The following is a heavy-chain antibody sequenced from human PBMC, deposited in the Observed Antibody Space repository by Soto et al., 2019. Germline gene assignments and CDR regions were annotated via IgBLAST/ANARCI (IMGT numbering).Heavy chain of an antibody. CDR3: ARRSYSSSGDFDY. D-gene: IGHD6-13*01. J-gene: IGHJ4*02. CDR2: IYYSGST. V-gene: IGHV4-39*01. Sequence: PSETLSLTCTVSGGSISSSSYYWGWIRQPPGKGLEWIGSIYYSGSTYYNPSLKSRVTISVDTSKNQFSLKLSSVTAADTAVYYCARRSYSSSGDFDYWGQGTLVTVSS. CDR1: GGSISSSSYY.